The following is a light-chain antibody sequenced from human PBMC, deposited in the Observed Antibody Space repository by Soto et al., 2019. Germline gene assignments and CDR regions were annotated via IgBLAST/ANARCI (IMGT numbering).Light chain of an antibody. CDR1: QNIRSY. Sequence: DLPMTQSPTSLSASVGDRVTITCRASQNIRSYLNWYQQIPGKAPNLLIYATSILQTGVPSRFSGSGTGTDFTLTINGLQPEDFATYYCQQGYTTRWTFGQGTKVEIK. CDR2: ATS. J-gene: IGKJ1*01. V-gene: IGKV1-39*01. CDR3: QQGYTTRWT.